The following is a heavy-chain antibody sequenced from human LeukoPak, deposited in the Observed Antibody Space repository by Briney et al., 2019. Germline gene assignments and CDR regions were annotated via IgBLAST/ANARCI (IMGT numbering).Heavy chain of an antibody. CDR1: GFTFSSYG. J-gene: IGHJ4*02. Sequence: PGRSLRLSCAASGFTFSSYGMHWVRQAPGKGLEWVAVISYDGSNKEYADSVKGRFTTSRDNAKNTVYLQMNSPRAEDTAVYYCARDRGYTQDYWGQGTLVTVSS. CDR2: ISYDGSNK. D-gene: IGHD5-12*01. CDR3: ARDRGYTQDY. V-gene: IGHV3-30*03.